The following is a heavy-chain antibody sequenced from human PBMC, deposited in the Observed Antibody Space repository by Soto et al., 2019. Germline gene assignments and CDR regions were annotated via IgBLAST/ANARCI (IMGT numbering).Heavy chain of an antibody. V-gene: IGHV3-23*01. Sequence: GGSLRLSCAASGFTFSSYAMSWVRQAPGKGLEWVSAISGSGGSTYYADSVKGRFTISRDNSKNTLYLQMNSLRAKDTAVYYCAKVLRFLEWLAWYYGMDVWGQGTTVTVSS. CDR3: AKVLRFLEWLAWYYGMDV. D-gene: IGHD3-3*01. J-gene: IGHJ6*02. CDR2: ISGSGGST. CDR1: GFTFSSYA.